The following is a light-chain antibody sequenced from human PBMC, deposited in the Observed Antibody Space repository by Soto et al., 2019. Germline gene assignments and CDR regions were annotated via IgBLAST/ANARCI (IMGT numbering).Light chain of an antibody. J-gene: IGLJ3*02. CDR3: AAWEDSLNGWV. V-gene: IGLV1-44*01. CDR2: GNN. CDR1: NSNIGSNT. Sequence: QSVLTQPPSASGTPGQRVTISCSGSNSNIGSNTVNWYQQLPGAAPRLLIYGNNHRPSGAPDRFSGSKSGTSASLAISGLQSEDEADYFCAAWEDSLNGWVFGGGTKVTVL.